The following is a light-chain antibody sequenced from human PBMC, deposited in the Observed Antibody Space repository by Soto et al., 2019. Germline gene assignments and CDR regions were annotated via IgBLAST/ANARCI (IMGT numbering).Light chain of an antibody. Sequence: QSALTHPPSVSGSPGQPITTSCPGPSSDIGHYDYVSWYQQHPGKAPKLMIYHVTYRPSGVSNRYSGSKSGNSASLTISGLQADDEADYYCCSLTTSHTYVFGSGTKLTVL. CDR2: HVT. V-gene: IGLV2-14*03. CDR3: CSLTTSHTYV. CDR1: SSDIGHYDY. J-gene: IGLJ1*01.